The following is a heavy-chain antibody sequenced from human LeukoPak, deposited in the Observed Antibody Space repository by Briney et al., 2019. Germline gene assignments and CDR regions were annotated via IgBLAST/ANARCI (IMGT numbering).Heavy chain of an antibody. CDR2: IYYSGST. D-gene: IGHD6-6*01. Sequence: PSETLSLTCTVSGGSMSSYYWSWIRQPPGKGLEWIGYIYYSGSTNYNPSLKSRVTISVDTSKNQFSLKLSSVTAADTAVYYCARGSYRSSTNFDYWGQGTLVTVSS. CDR3: ARGSYRSSTNFDY. CDR1: GGSMSSYY. J-gene: IGHJ4*02. V-gene: IGHV4-59*01.